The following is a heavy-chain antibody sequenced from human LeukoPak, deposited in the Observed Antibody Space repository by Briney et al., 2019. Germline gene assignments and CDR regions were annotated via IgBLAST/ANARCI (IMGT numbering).Heavy chain of an antibody. J-gene: IGHJ6*03. CDR2: IYYSGST. V-gene: IGHV4-61*01. CDR1: GGSISGNYY. D-gene: IGHD3-16*01. CDR3: ARETSQKGAHYMDV. Sequence: SQTLSLTCTVSGGSISGNYYWSWIRQPPGKGLEWIGYIYYSGSTNYNPSLKSRVTISVDTSKNQFSLKLSSVTAADTAVYYCARETSQKGAHYMDVWGKGTTVTISS.